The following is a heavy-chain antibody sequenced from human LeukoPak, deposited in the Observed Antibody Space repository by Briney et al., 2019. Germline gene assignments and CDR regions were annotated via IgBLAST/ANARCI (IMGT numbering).Heavy chain of an antibody. Sequence: PGGSLTLSCAASGFTFSSYSMNWVRQAPGKGQEWVSSISSSSSYIYYADSVKSRFTISRDNAKNSLYLQMNSLRAEDTAVYYCARARGGSCFDYWGQGTLVTVSS. CDR2: ISSSSSYI. D-gene: IGHD1-26*01. J-gene: IGHJ4*02. V-gene: IGHV3-21*01. CDR1: GFTFSSYS. CDR3: ARARGGSCFDY.